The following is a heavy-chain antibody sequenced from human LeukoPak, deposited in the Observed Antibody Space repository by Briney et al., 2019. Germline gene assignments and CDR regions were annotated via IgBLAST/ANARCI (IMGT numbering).Heavy chain of an antibody. J-gene: IGHJ6*03. D-gene: IGHD4-17*01. Sequence: ASXXVSCKASGGTFSSYAISWVRQAPGQGLEWMGRIIPIFGTANYAQKFQGRVTITTDESTSTAYMELSSLRSEDTAVYYCARDGTTGNYYYMDVWGKGTTVTVSS. CDR2: IIPIFGTA. CDR1: GGTFSSYA. V-gene: IGHV1-69*05. CDR3: ARDGTTGNYYYMDV.